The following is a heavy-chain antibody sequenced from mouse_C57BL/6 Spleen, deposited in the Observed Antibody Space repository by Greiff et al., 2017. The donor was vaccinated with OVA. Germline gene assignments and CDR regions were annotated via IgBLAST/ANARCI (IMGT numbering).Heavy chain of an antibody. CDR2: ISDGGSYT. Sequence: EVKLVESGGGLVKPGGSLKLSCAASGFTFSSYAMSWVRQTPEKRLEWVATISDGGSYTYYPDNVKGRFTISRDNAKNNLYLQMSHLKSEDTAMYYCARDWGQGYWGQGTTLTVSS. J-gene: IGHJ2*01. V-gene: IGHV5-4*01. D-gene: IGHD3-3*01. CDR3: ARDWGQGY. CDR1: GFTFSSYA.